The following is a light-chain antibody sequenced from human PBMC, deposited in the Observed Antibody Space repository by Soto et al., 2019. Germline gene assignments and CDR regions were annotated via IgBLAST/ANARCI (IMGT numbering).Light chain of an antibody. CDR2: DAS. J-gene: IGKJ4*01. CDR3: QQYNDWPLT. V-gene: IGKV1-33*01. CDR1: QDITNY. Sequence: DIQMTQSPSSLSASVGDRVTVTCHASQDITNYLNWYQQKPGKAPKLLINDASNLEKGVPSRFSGGGSGTEFTFTIISLQSEDSAVYYCQQYNDWPLTFGGGTKVEIK.